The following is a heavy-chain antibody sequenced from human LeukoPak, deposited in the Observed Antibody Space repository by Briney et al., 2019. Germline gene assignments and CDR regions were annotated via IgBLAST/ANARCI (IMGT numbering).Heavy chain of an antibody. Sequence: GGSLTLSCEASGFTFSNYPMHWVRQAPGKGLESVSAISESGSNIYYANSVKGRFSISRDNFRNTLYLQMGSLRPEDMAMYYCARGDPAGSYDYWGQGTLVTVSS. CDR3: ARGDPAGSYDY. CDR1: GFTFSNYP. V-gene: IGHV3-64*01. D-gene: IGHD3-10*01. CDR2: ISESGSNI. J-gene: IGHJ4*02.